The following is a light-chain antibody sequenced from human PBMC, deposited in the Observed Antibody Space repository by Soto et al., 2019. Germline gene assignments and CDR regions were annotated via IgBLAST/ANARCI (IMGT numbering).Light chain of an antibody. J-gene: IGKJ2*01. V-gene: IGKV3-20*01. Sequence: EIVLTQSPGTQSLSPGERATLSCRASQSVDSDYLAWYQQKPGQAPRLLIYGSSSRATGIPDRFSGSGSGTDFTLTISGLEPEDFAVYYCQQYGNSFYTFGQGTKLEIK. CDR1: QSVDSDY. CDR2: GSS. CDR3: QQYGNSFYT.